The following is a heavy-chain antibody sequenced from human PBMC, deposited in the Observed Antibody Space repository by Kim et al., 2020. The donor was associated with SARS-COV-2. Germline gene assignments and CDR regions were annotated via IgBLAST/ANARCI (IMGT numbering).Heavy chain of an antibody. Sequence: GGSLRLSCAASGFTFSSYAMHWVRQAPGKGLEWVAVISYDGSNKYYADSVKGRFTISRDNSKNTLYLQMNSLRAEDTAVYYCARDHYDILSPPNYWGQGTLVTVSS. D-gene: IGHD3-9*01. V-gene: IGHV3-30-3*01. CDR1: GFTFSSYA. J-gene: IGHJ4*02. CDR3: ARDHYDILSPPNY. CDR2: ISYDGSNK.